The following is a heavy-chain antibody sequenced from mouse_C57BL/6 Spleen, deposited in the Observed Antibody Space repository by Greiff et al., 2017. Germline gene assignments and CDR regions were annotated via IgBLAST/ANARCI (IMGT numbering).Heavy chain of an antibody. CDR1: GYTFTSYW. Sequence: VKLQQPGAELVRPGSSVKLSCKASGYTFTSYWMHWVKQRPIQGLEWIGNIDPSDSETHYNQKFKDKATLTVDKSSSTAYMQLSSLTSEDSAVYYCARGEDFQAWFAYWGQGTLVTVSA. CDR2: IDPSDSET. J-gene: IGHJ3*01. D-gene: IGHD2-13*01. CDR3: ARGEDFQAWFAY. V-gene: IGHV1-52*01.